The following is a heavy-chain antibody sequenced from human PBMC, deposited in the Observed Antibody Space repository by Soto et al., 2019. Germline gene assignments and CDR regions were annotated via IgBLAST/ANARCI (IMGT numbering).Heavy chain of an antibody. CDR2: MSGSSSTT. CDR1: GLTFSNYA. CDR3: AKNQERELPRVIDF. J-gene: IGHJ4*02. V-gene: IGHV3-23*01. Sequence: EVRLLESGGGLVKPGGSLRLSCATSGLTFSNYAMSWVRQAPGGGLEWVSSMSGSSSTTYYADSVRSRFTISRDRSKNTLYLQMSSLRAEDTALYYCAKNQERELPRVIDFWGQVTLVNVSS. D-gene: IGHD1-7*01.